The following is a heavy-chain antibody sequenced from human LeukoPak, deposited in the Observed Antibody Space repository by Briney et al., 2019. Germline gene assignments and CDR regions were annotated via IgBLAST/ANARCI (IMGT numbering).Heavy chain of an antibody. CDR1: GFTFSNVW. V-gene: IGHV3-7*03. CDR3: GRYGQVPID. J-gene: IGHJ4*02. Sequence: GGSLRLCCAASGFTFSNVWMSWVRQATGKGLEWVANIKQDGSEKNYVDSVKGRFTISRDNAKNSLYLQMNSLRVEDTAVYYCGRYGQVPIDWGQGTLVTVSS. CDR2: IKQDGSEK. D-gene: IGHD3-10*01.